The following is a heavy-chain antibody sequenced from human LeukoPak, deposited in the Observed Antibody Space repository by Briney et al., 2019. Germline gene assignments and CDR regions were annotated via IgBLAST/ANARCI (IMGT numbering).Heavy chain of an antibody. CDR1: GFTFSSYV. Sequence: GGSLRLSCAASGFTFSSYVMGWVRQAPGKGLGWVSAISGSGATTYYADSVKGRFTISRDNSKNTLYLHMNSLRAEDTAVYYCAKRVSGTTFYWGQGTLVTVSS. CDR2: ISGSGATT. V-gene: IGHV3-23*01. D-gene: IGHD1-1*01. CDR3: AKRVSGTTFY. J-gene: IGHJ4*02.